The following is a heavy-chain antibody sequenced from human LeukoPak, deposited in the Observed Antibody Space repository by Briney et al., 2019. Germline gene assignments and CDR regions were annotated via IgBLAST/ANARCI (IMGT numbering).Heavy chain of an antibody. CDR3: ARDCTNGVCWDY. CDR2: VSSSGSTI. Sequence: PGGSLRLSCAASGXTFSSYEMNWVRQAPGKGLEWVSYVSSSGSTIYYADSVKSRFTISRDNAKNSLYLQMNSLRAEDTAVYYCARDCTNGVCWDYWGQGTLVTVSS. CDR1: GXTFSSYE. J-gene: IGHJ4*02. V-gene: IGHV3-48*03. D-gene: IGHD2-8*01.